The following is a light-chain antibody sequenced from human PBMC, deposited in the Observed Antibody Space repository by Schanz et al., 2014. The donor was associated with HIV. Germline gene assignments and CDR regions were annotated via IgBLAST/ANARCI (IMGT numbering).Light chain of an antibody. CDR1: QTISSRS. Sequence: EIVLTQSPGTLSLSPGERATLSCRASQTISSRSLAWYQQESGQAPRLLIYSASSRATGIPDRFSGSGSGTDFTLTITRLEPEDSAVYYCQQYGNSPRTFGQGTKVEI. CDR3: QQYGNSPRT. J-gene: IGKJ1*01. CDR2: SAS. V-gene: IGKV3-20*01.